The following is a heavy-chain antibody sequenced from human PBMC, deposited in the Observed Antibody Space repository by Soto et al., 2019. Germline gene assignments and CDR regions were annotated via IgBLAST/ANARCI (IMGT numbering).Heavy chain of an antibody. CDR3: ARVDYDFWSGYYISFDY. V-gene: IGHV3-11*01. CDR1: GFTFSDYY. CDR2: ISSSGSTI. J-gene: IGHJ4*02. Sequence: GGSLRLSCAASGFTFSDYYMSWIRQAPGKGLEWVSYISSSGSTIYYADSVKGRFTISRDNAKNSLYLQMNSLRAEDTAVYYCARVDYDFWSGYYISFDYWGQGTLVTVSS. D-gene: IGHD3-3*01.